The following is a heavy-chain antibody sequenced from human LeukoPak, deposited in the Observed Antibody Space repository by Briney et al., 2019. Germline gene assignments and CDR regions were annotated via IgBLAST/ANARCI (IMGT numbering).Heavy chain of an antibody. V-gene: IGHV4-34*01. CDR2: INHSGST. D-gene: IGHD3-3*01. Sequence: PSETLSLTCAVYGGSFSGYYWSWIRQPPGKGLEWIGEINHSGSTNYNPSLKSRVTISVDTSKNQFSLKLSSVTAADTAVYYCARSRFWSGYRNFDYWGQGTLVTVSS. J-gene: IGHJ4*02. CDR3: ARSRFWSGYRNFDY. CDR1: GGSFSGYY.